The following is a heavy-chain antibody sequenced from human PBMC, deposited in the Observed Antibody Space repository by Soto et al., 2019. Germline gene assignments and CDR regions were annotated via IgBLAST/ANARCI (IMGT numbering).Heavy chain of an antibody. Sequence: SLRLSCAASRYTFKSHGLSWVRQAPGKGLEWVSTIDSSGVNTHYADSVKGRFTISRDNSRNTLHLQMHDLRADDTALYYCVSWVSAHLDYWGQGTVVTVSS. CDR2: IDSSGVNT. V-gene: IGHV3-23*01. J-gene: IGHJ4*02. CDR1: RYTFKSHG. D-gene: IGHD3-16*01. CDR3: VSWVSAHLDY.